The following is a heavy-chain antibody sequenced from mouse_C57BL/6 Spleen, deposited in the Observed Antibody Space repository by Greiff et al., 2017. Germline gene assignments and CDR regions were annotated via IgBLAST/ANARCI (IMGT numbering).Heavy chain of an antibody. CDR3: AKGGYGSSYVYWYFDV. CDR1: GFTFSDYG. CDR2: ISSGSSTI. D-gene: IGHD1-1*01. J-gene: IGHJ1*03. V-gene: IGHV5-17*01. Sequence: EVKLQESGGGLVKPGGSLKLSCAASGFTFSDYGMHWVRQAPEKGLEWVAYISSGSSTIYYADTVKGRFTISRDNAKNTLFLQMTSLRSEDTAMYYCAKGGYGSSYVYWYFDVWGTGTTVTVSS.